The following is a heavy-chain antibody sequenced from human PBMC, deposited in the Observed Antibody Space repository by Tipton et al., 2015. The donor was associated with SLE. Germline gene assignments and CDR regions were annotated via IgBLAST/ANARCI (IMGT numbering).Heavy chain of an antibody. D-gene: IGHD3-16*01. CDR3: ARDIVLGGGAFDI. V-gene: IGHV4-39*07. J-gene: IGHJ3*02. Sequence: TLSLTCTVSGGSISSSSYYWGWIRQPPGKGLEWIGSIYYSGSTYYNPSLKSRVTISVDTSKNQFSLKLSSVTAADTAVYYCARDIVLGGGAFDIWGQGTMVTVSS. CDR1: GGSISSSSYY. CDR2: IYYSGST.